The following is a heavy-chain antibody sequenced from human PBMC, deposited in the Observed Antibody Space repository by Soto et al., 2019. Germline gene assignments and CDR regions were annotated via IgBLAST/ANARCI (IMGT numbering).Heavy chain of an antibody. CDR2: INPNGGVT. CDR1: GYTFTSYA. V-gene: IGHV1-2*04. Sequence: ASVKVSCKASGYTFTSYAIHWVRQAPGQRLEWMGWINPNGGVTKYAQKFQGWVSMTRDTSIRTVYMQLSRLRSDDTAVYYCARESGGATATLDYYYFYMDVWGTGTTVTVSS. J-gene: IGHJ6*03. D-gene: IGHD5-12*01. CDR3: ARESGGATATLDYYYFYMDV.